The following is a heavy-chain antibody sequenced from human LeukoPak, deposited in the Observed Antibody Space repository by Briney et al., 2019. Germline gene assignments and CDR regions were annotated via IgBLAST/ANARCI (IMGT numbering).Heavy chain of an antibody. CDR1: GGSISSSSYY. V-gene: IGHV4-39*07. D-gene: IGHD6-19*01. CDR3: ARASLGYSSGWYVYGFDY. J-gene: IGHJ4*02. Sequence: SETLSLTCTVSGGSISSSSYYWGWIRQPPGKGLEWIGSIYYSGSTYYNPSLKSRVTISVDTSKNQFSLKLSSVTAADTAVYYCARASLGYSSGWYVYGFDYWGQGTLVTVSS. CDR2: IYYSGST.